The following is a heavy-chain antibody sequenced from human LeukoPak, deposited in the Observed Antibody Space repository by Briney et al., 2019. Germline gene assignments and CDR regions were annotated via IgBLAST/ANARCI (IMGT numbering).Heavy chain of an antibody. Sequence: PGGSLRLSCAASGFTFSSYCMNWVRQAPGKGLEWVSFISTSSSYIHYAHSVKGRFTISRDNARNSLYLQMNSLRAEDTAVYYCARTAIAAAAFYTWFDSWGEGTLVTVSS. CDR3: ARTAIAAAAFYTWFDS. CDR2: ISTSSSYI. J-gene: IGHJ5*01. CDR1: GFTFSSYC. V-gene: IGHV3-21*01. D-gene: IGHD6-13*01.